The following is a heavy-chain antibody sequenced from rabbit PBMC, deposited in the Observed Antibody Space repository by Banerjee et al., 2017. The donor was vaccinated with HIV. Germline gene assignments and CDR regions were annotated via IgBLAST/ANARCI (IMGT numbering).Heavy chain of an antibody. V-gene: IGHV1S45*01. D-gene: IGHD4-1*01. CDR2: IYGGKGTT. CDR1: GFDFSRYYM. J-gene: IGHJ4*01. CDR3: ARDLAGVTGWNFGL. Sequence: QQQLEESGGGLVQPEGSLTLSCKASGFDFSRYYMNWVRQAPGKGLEWIGTIYGGKGTTYYASWVKGRFTISKTSSTTVTLQMTSLTAADTATYFCARDLAGVTGWNFGLWGPGTLVTVS.